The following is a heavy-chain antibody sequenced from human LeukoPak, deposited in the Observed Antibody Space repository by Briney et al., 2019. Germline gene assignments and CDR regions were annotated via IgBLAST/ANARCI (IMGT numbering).Heavy chain of an antibody. CDR1: GFSFSTYW. CDR2: ISGGGGST. J-gene: IGHJ4*02. V-gene: IGHV3-23*01. D-gene: IGHD5-12*01. Sequence: GGSLRLSCAASGFSFSTYWMHWVRQAPGKGLEWVSAISGGGGSTYYADSVKGRFTISRDNSKNTLYLQMNSLRAEDTAVYYCAKDLLVATILYFDYWGQGTLVTVSS. CDR3: AKDLLVATILYFDY.